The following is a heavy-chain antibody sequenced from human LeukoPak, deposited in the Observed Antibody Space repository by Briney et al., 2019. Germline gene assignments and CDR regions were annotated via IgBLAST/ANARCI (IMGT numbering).Heavy chain of an antibody. D-gene: IGHD3-3*01. V-gene: IGHV4-34*01. CDR3: ARHSTFFGVVIIKGRVRGPFDY. J-gene: IGHJ4*02. Sequence: PSETLSLTCTVSGVSISGYYWSWIRQPPGKGLEWIGEINHSGSTNYNPSLKSRVTISVDTSKNQFSLKLSSVTAADTAVYYCARHSTFFGVVIIKGRVRGPFDYWGQGTLVTVSS. CDR2: INHSGST. CDR1: GVSISGYY.